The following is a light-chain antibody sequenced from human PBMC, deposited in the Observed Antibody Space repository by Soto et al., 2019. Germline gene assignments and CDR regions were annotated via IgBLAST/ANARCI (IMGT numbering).Light chain of an antibody. CDR2: SNN. CDR3: AAWDDSLKRPV. J-gene: IGLJ3*02. CDR1: SSDIGSNT. V-gene: IGLV1-44*01. Sequence: QSVLTQPPSASGSPGQRVTISCSGISSDIGSNTVNWYQQLPGTAPKLLIYSNNQRPSGVPDRFSGSKSGTSASLAISGLQSEDEADYYCAAWDDSLKRPVFGGGTKVTVL.